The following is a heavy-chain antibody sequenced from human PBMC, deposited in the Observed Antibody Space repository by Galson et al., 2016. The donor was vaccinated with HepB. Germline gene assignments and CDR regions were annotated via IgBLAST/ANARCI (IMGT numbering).Heavy chain of an antibody. J-gene: IGHJ4*02. CDR1: GFTFSRYG. D-gene: IGHD1-14*01. CDR2: ISSSGSYI. Sequence: SLRLSCAASGFTFSRYGMNWVRQAPGKGLEWVSSISSSGSYIYYADSVKGRFTISRDNSKNTVYLQMNSLGADDTAVYYCARDLRASWRVLGTPDYWGQGTQVTVSS. CDR3: ARDLRASWRVLGTPDY. V-gene: IGHV3-21*01.